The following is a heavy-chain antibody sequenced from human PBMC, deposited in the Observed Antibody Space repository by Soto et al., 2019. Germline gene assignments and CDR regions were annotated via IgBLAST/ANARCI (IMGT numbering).Heavy chain of an antibody. V-gene: IGHV3-33*01. CDR2: IWYDGSNK. D-gene: IGHD3-22*01. CDR3: ARGNYYDSSGYYYDVVY. J-gene: IGHJ4*02. CDR1: GFTFSSYG. Sequence: QVQLVESGGGVVQPGRSLRPSCAASGFTFSSYGMHWVRQAPGKGLEWVAVIWYDGSNKYYADSVKGRFTISRDNSKNTLYLQMNSLRAEDTAVYYCARGNYYDSSGYYYDVVYWGQGSLVTVSS.